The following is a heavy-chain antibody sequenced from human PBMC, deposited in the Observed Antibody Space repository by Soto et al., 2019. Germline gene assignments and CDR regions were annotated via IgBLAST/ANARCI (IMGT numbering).Heavy chain of an antibody. D-gene: IGHD2-15*01. CDR3: AKDLRPLRLLNYYFYGLDV. CDR1: GFTVSSSY. CDR2: IESGGST. V-gene: IGHV3-53*01. Sequence: GGSLRLSCNASGFTVSSSYMSWVRQAPGMGLEWVAVIESGGSTHYADSVKGRFTISRDNSKNMIYLQLHTLRAEDTAVYYCAKDLRPLRLLNYYFYGLDVWGQGATVTVSS. J-gene: IGHJ6*02.